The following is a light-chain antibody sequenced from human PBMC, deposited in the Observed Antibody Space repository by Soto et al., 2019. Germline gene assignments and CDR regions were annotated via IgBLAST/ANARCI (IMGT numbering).Light chain of an antibody. J-gene: IGKJ2*01. V-gene: IGKV3-15*01. CDR2: GAS. CDR1: QSISSE. Sequence: EIVMPQSPATLSVSPGESATLSCRASQSISSELAWYQQKPGQPPRLLIYGASTRATGVPARFTGRGSGSDFTLTISGLQSEDFAVYYCQQGHNWPLTFGQGTRLEI. CDR3: QQGHNWPLT.